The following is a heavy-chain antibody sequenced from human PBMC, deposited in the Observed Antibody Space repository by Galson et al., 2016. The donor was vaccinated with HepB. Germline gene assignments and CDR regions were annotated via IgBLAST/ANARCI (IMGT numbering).Heavy chain of an antibody. V-gene: IGHV3-64D*06. CDR2: ISSNGGST. Sequence: SLRLSCAASGFTFSTYTMNWVRQAPRKGLEYVSGISSNGGSTYYADSEKGRFTISRDNSKNMLYLQMSSLRAEDTAVYYCVRDHRFGVVNYMVVWGKGTTVTVSS. J-gene: IGHJ6*03. D-gene: IGHD3-3*01. CDR3: VRDHRFGVVNYMVV. CDR1: GFTFSTYT.